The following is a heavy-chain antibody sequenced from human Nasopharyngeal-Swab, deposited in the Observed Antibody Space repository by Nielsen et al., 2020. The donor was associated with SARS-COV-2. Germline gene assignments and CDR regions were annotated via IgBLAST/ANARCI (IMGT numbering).Heavy chain of an antibody. V-gene: IGHV3-21*01. D-gene: IGHD6-19*01. J-gene: IGHJ4*02. CDR3: ARDGAYSSGWRDY. CDR1: GFTFSSYS. Sequence: GGSLRLSCAASGFTFSSYSMNWVRQAPGKGLEWVSSISSSSSYIYYADSVKGRFTISRDNAKNSLYLQMNSLGAEDTAVYYCARDGAYSSGWRDYWGQGTLVTVSS. CDR2: ISSSSSYI.